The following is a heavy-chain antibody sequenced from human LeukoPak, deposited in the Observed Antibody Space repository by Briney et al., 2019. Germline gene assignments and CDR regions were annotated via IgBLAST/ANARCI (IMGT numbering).Heavy chain of an antibody. V-gene: IGHV4-59*01. Sequence: SETLSLTCTVSGGSISSYYWSWIRQPPGKGLEWIGYIYYSGSTNYNPSLKSRVTISVDTSKNQFSLKLSSVTAADTAVYYCARDRSIAAYNWFDPWGQGTLVTVS. CDR2: IYYSGST. CDR3: ARDRSIAAYNWFDP. D-gene: IGHD6-6*01. CDR1: GGSISSYY. J-gene: IGHJ5*02.